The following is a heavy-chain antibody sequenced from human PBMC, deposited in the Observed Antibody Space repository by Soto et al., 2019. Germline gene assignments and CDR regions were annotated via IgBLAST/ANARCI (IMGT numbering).Heavy chain of an antibody. CDR2: IYYSGST. CDR3: ATIVPAAPSPGFTVTRDY. Sequence: SETLSLTCTVSGGSISSGDYYWSWIRQPPGKGLEWIGYIYYSGSTYYNPSLKSRVTISVDTSKNQFSLKLSSVTAADTAVYYCATIVPAAPSPGFTVTRDYWGQGTLVTVSS. CDR1: GGSISSGDYY. J-gene: IGHJ4*02. D-gene: IGHD2-2*01. V-gene: IGHV4-30-4*01.